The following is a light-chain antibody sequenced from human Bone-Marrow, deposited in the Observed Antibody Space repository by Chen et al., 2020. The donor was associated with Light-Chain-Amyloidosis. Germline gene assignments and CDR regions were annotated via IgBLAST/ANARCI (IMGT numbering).Light chain of an antibody. V-gene: IGLV6-57*01. Sequence: NFMLTQPHSVSESPGKTVIISCTRSSGSIATYYVQWYQQRPGSSPTTVIYEDDQSPSGVPDRFSGSIDRSSNSASLTISGLKTEDEADYYCQSYQGSSQGVFGGGTKLTVL. CDR3: QSYQGSSQGV. J-gene: IGLJ3*02. CDR1: SGSIATYY. CDR2: EDD.